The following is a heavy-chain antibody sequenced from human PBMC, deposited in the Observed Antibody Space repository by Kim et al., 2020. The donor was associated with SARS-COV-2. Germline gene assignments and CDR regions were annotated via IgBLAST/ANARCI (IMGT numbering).Heavy chain of an antibody. Sequence: TYYADSVKGRFTISRDNSKNTLYLQMNSLRAEDTAVYYCAKGTLAAAGDYWGQGTLVTVSS. V-gene: IGHV3-23*05. CDR3: AKGTLAAAGDY. CDR2: T. J-gene: IGHJ4*02. D-gene: IGHD6-13*01.